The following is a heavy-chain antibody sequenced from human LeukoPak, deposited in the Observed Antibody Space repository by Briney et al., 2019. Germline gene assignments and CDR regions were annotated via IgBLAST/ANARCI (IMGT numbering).Heavy chain of an antibody. Sequence: SVKVSCKASGGTFSSYAISWVRQAPGQGLEWMGRIIPILGIANYAQKFQGRVTITADKSTSTAYMELSSLRSEDTAVYYCARGAVCSSTSCYQLDYWGQGTLVTVSS. J-gene: IGHJ4*02. CDR2: IIPILGIA. V-gene: IGHV1-69*04. D-gene: IGHD2-2*01. CDR1: GGTFSSYA. CDR3: ARGAVCSSTSCYQLDY.